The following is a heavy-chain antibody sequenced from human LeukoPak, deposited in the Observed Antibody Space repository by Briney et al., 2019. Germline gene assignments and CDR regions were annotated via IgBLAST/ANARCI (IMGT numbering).Heavy chain of an antibody. Sequence: PGGSLRLSCGASGFTFSSYWMHWVRQAPGKGLVWVARINNDGSSTSYSDSVQGRFTISRDNAKNSLYLQMNSLRAEDTAVYYCAELGITMIGGVWGKGTMVTISS. V-gene: IGHV3-74*01. CDR2: INNDGSST. J-gene: IGHJ6*04. D-gene: IGHD3-10*02. CDR1: GFTFSSYW. CDR3: AELGITMIGGV.